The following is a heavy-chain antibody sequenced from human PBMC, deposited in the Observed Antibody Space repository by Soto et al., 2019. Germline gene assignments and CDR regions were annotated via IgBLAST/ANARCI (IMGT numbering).Heavy chain of an antibody. V-gene: IGHV3-53*01. CDR3: ARGSRPLSGWTDY. CDR1: GFTVSSNY. J-gene: IGHJ4*02. Sequence: GGSLRLSCAASGFTVSSNYLIWVRQAPGRGLEWVSVIYSDGSTYSASSVKGRFTISRDTSKNTLYLQMNSLRAEDTAVYYCARGSRPLSGWTDYWGLGTLVTVSS. D-gene: IGHD6-19*01. CDR2: IYSDGST.